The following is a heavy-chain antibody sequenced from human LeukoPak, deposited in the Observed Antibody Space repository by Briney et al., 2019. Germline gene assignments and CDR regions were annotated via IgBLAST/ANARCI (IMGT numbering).Heavy chain of an antibody. J-gene: IGHJ6*04. CDR3: ARASGSRDYYGMDV. V-gene: IGHV1-69*06. CDR2: IIPIFGTA. D-gene: IGHD3-10*01. Sequence: ASVKVSCKASGGTFSSYAISWVRQAPGQGLEWMGGIIPIFGTANYAQKFQGRVTITADKSTSTAYMEPSSLRSEDTAVYYCARASGSRDYYGMDVWGKGTTVTVSS. CDR1: GGTFSSYA.